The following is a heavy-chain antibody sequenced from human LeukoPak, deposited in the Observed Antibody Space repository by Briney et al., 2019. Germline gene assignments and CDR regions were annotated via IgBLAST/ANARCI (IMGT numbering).Heavy chain of an antibody. CDR1: GFTFSSYW. V-gene: IGHV3-7*03. CDR3: ARGGGLDV. Sequence: RGSLRLSCAASGFTFSSYWMSWVRQAPGKGLEWVASINHNGNVNYYVDSVKGRFTISRDNAKNSLYLQMSNLRAEDTAVYFCARGGGLDVWGQGATVTVSS. J-gene: IGHJ6*02. CDR2: INHNGNVN. D-gene: IGHD3-16*01.